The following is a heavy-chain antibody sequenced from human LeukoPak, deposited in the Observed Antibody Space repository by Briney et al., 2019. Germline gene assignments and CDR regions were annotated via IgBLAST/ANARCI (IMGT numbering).Heavy chain of an antibody. D-gene: IGHD3-10*01. V-gene: IGHV3-7*01. Sequence: GGSLRLSCGASGFTFSTYWMTWVRQAPGKGLEWVANIKEDGTLSYYVDSVKGRFTISRDNAKNSLFPQLNSLRAEDTAVYYCATEGTDGRGSFGWFDAWGQGTLVTVSS. CDR2: IKEDGTLS. J-gene: IGHJ5*02. CDR1: GFTFSTYW. CDR3: ATEGTDGRGSFGWFDA.